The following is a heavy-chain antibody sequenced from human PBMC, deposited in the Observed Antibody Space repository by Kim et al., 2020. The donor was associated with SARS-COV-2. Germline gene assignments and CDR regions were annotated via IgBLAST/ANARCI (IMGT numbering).Heavy chain of an antibody. D-gene: IGHD3-22*01. Sequence: KGRVPISVDTSKNQFSLKLSSVTAADTAVYYCARDLDYYDSSGPGWYFDLWGRGTLVTVSS. V-gene: IGHV4-30-2*04. J-gene: IGHJ2*01. CDR3: ARDLDYYDSSGPGWYFDL.